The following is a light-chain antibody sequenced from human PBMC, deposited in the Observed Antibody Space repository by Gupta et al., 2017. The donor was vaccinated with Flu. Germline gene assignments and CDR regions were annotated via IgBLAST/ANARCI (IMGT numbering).Light chain of an antibody. CDR1: SSDVGGYNS. CDR3: SSYTSSIALVV. CDR2: DVS. Sequence: QSALTQPASVSGSPGQSITISCTGTSSDVGGYNSVSWYQQHPGKVPKLMIYDVSNRPSGVSNRFSGSKSGNTASLTISGLQAEDEADYYCSSYTSSIALVVFGGGTKLTVL. V-gene: IGLV2-14*03. J-gene: IGLJ2*01.